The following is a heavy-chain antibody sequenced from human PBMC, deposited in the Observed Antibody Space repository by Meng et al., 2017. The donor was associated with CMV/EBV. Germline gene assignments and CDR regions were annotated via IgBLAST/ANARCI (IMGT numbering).Heavy chain of an antibody. J-gene: IGHJ4*02. CDR3: AKDRGSYYDY. V-gene: IGHV3-23*03. D-gene: IGHD1-26*01. Sequence: GESLKISCAASGFTFSSYAMSWVRQAPGKGLEWVSVIYSGGSSTYYADSVKGRFTISRDNSKNTLYLQVNSLRAEDTAVYYCAKDRGSYYDYWGQGTLVTVSS. CDR2: IYSGGSST. CDR1: GFTFSSYA.